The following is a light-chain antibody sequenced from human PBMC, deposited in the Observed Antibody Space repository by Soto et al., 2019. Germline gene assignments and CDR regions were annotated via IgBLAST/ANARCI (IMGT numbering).Light chain of an antibody. CDR1: QSVSGY. Sequence: EIVFTQSPATLSLSPGERATLSCRASQSVSGYLAWYQQKPVQSRRLLIDDGSHRAAGIPARFSGSRSGTDFTLTISGLEPEDFAVYYCQQRRNWLISFGPGTKVDIK. CDR2: DGS. CDR3: QQRRNWLIS. V-gene: IGKV3-11*01. J-gene: IGKJ3*01.